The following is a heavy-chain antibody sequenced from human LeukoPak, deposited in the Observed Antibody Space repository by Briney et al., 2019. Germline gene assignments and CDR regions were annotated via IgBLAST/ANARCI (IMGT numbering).Heavy chain of an antibody. V-gene: IGHV1-69*06. CDR2: IIPIFGRA. CDR3: ARGPRDSSGWYYYFDY. J-gene: IGHJ4*02. Sequence: SVKVSCKAAGDTISAYSLNWVRQAPGQGLEWMGGIIPIFGRAYYAQNFQGRVTITADKSTSTAYMELSSLGSEDTAVYYCARGPRDSSGWYYYFDYWGQGTLVTVSS. CDR1: GDTISAYS. D-gene: IGHD6-19*01.